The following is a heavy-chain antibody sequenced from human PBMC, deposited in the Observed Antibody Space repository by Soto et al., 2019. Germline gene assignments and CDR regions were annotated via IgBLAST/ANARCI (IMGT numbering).Heavy chain of an antibody. CDR3: ATRHLPYCSGGTCNPFDF. J-gene: IGHJ4*02. Sequence: GGFLRLSCAASGFTFTTYARSWVRQAPGKGLEWVTTISVRGDSTYYADSEKGRFAVSRDNSKNTNYLQMNSLRAEDTAIYYCATRHLPYCSGGTCNPFDFWGQGTLVTVSS. V-gene: IGHV3-23*01. D-gene: IGHD2-15*01. CDR2: ISVRGDST. CDR1: GFTFTTYA.